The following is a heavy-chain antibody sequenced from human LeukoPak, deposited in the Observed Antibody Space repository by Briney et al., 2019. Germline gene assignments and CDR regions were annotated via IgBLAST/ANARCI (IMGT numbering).Heavy chain of an antibody. CDR2: ISYDGSYK. Sequence: GMSPRLSCAASGFTFSSYTIHWVRQAPGKGLEWVAVISYDGSYKYYADSVKGRFTISRDNSKNTLYLQMNSLRGEDTAVYYCARDRSLGDYSSAWFDFDYWGQGTLVTVSS. CDR1: GFTFSSYT. CDR3: ARDRSLGDYSSAWFDFDY. J-gene: IGHJ4*02. D-gene: IGHD6-19*01. V-gene: IGHV3-30*04.